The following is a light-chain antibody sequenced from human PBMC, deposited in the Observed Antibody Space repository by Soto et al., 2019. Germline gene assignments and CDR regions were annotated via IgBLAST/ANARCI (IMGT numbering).Light chain of an antibody. CDR1: QGISSY. V-gene: IGKV1-9*01. CDR2: AAS. Sequence: DIPLTQSPSFLSASVGDRVTITCRASQGISSYLAWYQQKPGKAPKLLIYAASNLESGVPSRFSGSGSGTEFTLTISSLQPEDFATYYCQQLNTYPITFGQGTRLEIK. CDR3: QQLNTYPIT. J-gene: IGKJ5*01.